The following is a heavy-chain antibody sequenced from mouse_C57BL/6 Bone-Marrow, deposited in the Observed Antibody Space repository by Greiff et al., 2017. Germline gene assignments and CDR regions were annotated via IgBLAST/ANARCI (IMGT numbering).Heavy chain of an antibody. CDR3: ARGRGNYGFDY. CDR2: IDPSDSYT. J-gene: IGHJ2*01. V-gene: IGHV1-69*01. CDR1: GYTFTSYW. D-gene: IGHD2-1*01. Sequence: VQLQQPGAELVMPGASVKLSCKASGYTFTSYWMHWVKQRPGQGLEWIGEIDPSDSYTNYNQKFKGKSTLTVDKSSSTAYMQLSSLTSEDSAVYYYARGRGNYGFDYWGQGTTLTVSS.